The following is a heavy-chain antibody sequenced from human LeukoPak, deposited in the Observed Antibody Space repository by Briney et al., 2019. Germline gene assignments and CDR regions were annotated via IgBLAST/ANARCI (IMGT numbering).Heavy chain of an antibody. CDR3: VRSGYCYGGACHSGAFDI. CDR2: ISAYNGNT. V-gene: IGHV1-18*01. Sequence: ASVMLSCKASGYTFTSYGISWVRQAPGQGLEWMGWISAYNGNTNFAQKLQGRITMTTDTSTSTAYMELRSLRSDDTAVYYCVRSGYCYGGACHSGAFDIWGQGTVVTVSS. D-gene: IGHD2-8*02. J-gene: IGHJ3*02. CDR1: GYTFTSYG.